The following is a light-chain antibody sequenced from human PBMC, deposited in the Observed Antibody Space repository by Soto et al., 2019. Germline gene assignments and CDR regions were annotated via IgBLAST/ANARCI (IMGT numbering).Light chain of an antibody. CDR3: SSRTNRNTGV. V-gene: IGLV2-14*01. CDR2: EVT. J-gene: IGLJ3*02. CDR1: SGDIGAHNY. Sequence: QSALTQPASGSGSPGQSITISCTGTSGDIGAHNYVSWYQQHPGKAPKLMIFEVTHRPSGVSDRFSGSKSCNTASLTICGLQAEDEADYACSSRTNRNTGVFGGGTKLTVL.